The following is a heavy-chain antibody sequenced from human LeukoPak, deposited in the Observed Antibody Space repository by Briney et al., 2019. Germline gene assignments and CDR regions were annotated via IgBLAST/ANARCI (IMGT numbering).Heavy chain of an antibody. D-gene: IGHD6-13*01. CDR2: MYDSGST. CDR3: SSWFRSAFDI. CDR1: GGSITSGGYY. J-gene: IGHJ3*02. V-gene: IGHV4-30-4*01. Sequence: SPTCTVSGGSITSGGYYWGWIRQPPGKGLEWIGYMYDSGSTYYNPSLKSRVTISVDTSKNQFSLKLSSVTAADTAVYYSSSWFRSAFDIWGQGTMVTVSS.